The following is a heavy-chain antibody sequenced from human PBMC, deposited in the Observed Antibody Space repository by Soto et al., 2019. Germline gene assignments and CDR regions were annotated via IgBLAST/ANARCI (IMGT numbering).Heavy chain of an antibody. CDR1: GFTFSGSA. Sequence: GESLKISCAASGFTFSGSAMHWVRQASGKGLEWVGRIRSKANSYATAYAASVKGRFTISRDDSKNTAYLQMNSLKTEDTAVYYCTRRGSYYDYWGQGTLVTVSS. J-gene: IGHJ4*02. CDR2: IRSKANSYAT. D-gene: IGHD1-26*01. V-gene: IGHV3-73*01. CDR3: TRRGSYYDY.